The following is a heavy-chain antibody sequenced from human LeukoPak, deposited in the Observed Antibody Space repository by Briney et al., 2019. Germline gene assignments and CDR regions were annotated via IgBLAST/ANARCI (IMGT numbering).Heavy chain of an antibody. D-gene: IGHD3-3*01. CDR3: ARVGLRFLEWFDPYYYYGMDV. CDR1: GFTFSSYW. J-gene: IGHJ6*02. V-gene: IGHV3-7*01. CDR2: IKQDGSEK. Sequence: GRSLRLSCAASGFTFSSYWMSWVRQAPGKGLEWVANIKQDGSEKYYVDSVKGRFTISRDNAKNSLYLQMNSLRAEDTAVYYCARVGLRFLEWFDPYYYYGMDVWGQGTTVTVSS.